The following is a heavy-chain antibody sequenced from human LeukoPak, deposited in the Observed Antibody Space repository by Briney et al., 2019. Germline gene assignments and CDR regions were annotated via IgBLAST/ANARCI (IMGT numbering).Heavy chain of an antibody. Sequence: GGSLRLSCAASGFTFCSYAMSWVRQAPGKGLEWVSAISGSGGSTYYADSVKGRFTISGDNSKNTLYLQMNSLRAEDTAVYYCAKGLVPGIAAAGTGDYFDYWGQGTLVTVSS. CDR2: ISGSGGST. CDR1: GFTFCSYA. J-gene: IGHJ4*02. D-gene: IGHD6-13*01. V-gene: IGHV3-23*01. CDR3: AKGLVPGIAAAGTGDYFDY.